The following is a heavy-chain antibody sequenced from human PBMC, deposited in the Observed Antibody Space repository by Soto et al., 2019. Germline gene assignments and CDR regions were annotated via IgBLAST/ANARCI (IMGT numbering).Heavy chain of an antibody. CDR3: AREGAITMVRGVIPNYGMDV. J-gene: IGHJ6*02. D-gene: IGHD3-10*01. V-gene: IGHV3-21*01. Sequence: PGGSLRLSCAASGFTFSSYSMNWVRQAPGKGLEWVSSISSSSSYIYYADSVKGRFTISRDNAKNSLYLQMNSLRAEDTAVYYCAREGAITMVRGVIPNYGMDVWGQGTTVTVS. CDR1: GFTFSSYS. CDR2: ISSSSSYI.